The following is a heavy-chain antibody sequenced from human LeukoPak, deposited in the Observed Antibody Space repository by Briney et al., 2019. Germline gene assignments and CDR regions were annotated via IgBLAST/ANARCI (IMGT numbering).Heavy chain of an antibody. CDR3: AKGQYSSSWYDYYYYGMNV. CDR2: IRYDGSNK. CDR1: GFTFSSYG. J-gene: IGHJ6*02. D-gene: IGHD6-13*01. Sequence: SGGSLRLSCAASGFTFSSYGMHWVRQAPGKGLEWVAFIRYDGSNKYYADSVKGRFTISRDNSKNTLYLQMNSLIAEDTAVYYFAKGQYSSSWYDYYYYGMNVSGQGSTATASS. V-gene: IGHV3-30*02.